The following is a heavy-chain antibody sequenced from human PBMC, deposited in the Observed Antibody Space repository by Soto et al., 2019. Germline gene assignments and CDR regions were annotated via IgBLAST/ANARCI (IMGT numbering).Heavy chain of an antibody. CDR3: ARHSRLYCSGGSCYPKDYYYYGMDV. CDR1: GYSFTSYW. Sequence: GESLKISCKGSGYSFTSYWIGWVRQMPGKGLEWMGIIYPGDSDTRYSPSFQGQVTISADKSISTAYLQWSSLKASDTAMYYCARHSRLYCSGGSCYPKDYYYYGMDVRGQGTTVTVSS. J-gene: IGHJ6*02. CDR2: IYPGDSDT. V-gene: IGHV5-51*01. D-gene: IGHD2-15*01.